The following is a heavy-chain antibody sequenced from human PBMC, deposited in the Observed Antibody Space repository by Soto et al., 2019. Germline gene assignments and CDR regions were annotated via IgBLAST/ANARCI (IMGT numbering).Heavy chain of an antibody. D-gene: IGHD3-22*01. Sequence: LSLTCSVSGGSISSSSFYWGWILQPPGKGLEWIGSIYYSGSTHYNPSLQSRVTISVDTSKNQFSLKLSSVTAADTAVYYCARHHRDDSSGYYQYFDYWGQGTLVTVSS. CDR2: IYYSGST. V-gene: IGHV4-39*01. CDR1: GGSISSSSFY. CDR3: ARHHRDDSSGYYQYFDY. J-gene: IGHJ4*02.